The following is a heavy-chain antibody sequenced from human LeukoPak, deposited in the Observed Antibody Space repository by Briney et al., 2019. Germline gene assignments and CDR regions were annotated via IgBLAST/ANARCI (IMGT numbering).Heavy chain of an antibody. Sequence: SVKVSCKASGGTFSSYAISWVRQAPGQGLEWMGRIIPILGIANYAQKFQGRVTITADKSTSTAYLELSSLRSEDTAVYYCAREVYSSGSGFDPWGQGTLVTVSS. CDR2: IIPILGIA. J-gene: IGHJ5*02. V-gene: IGHV1-69*04. CDR3: AREVYSSGSGFDP. D-gene: IGHD6-19*01. CDR1: GGTFSSYA.